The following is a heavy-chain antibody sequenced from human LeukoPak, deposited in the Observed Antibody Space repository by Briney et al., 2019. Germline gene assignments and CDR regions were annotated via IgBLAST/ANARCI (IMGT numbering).Heavy chain of an antibody. CDR1: GYTFSSHG. D-gene: IGHD4-17*01. CDR2: ISAYNGNT. J-gene: IGHJ3*02. V-gene: IGHV1-18*01. CDR3: ARSTTKAFDI. Sequence: ASVKVSCKASGYTFSSHGISWVRQAPGQGLEWMAWISAYNGNTNYAQKLRGRVTMTTDTSTSTAYMELRSLRSDDTAVYYCARSTTKAFDIWGQGTMVTVSS.